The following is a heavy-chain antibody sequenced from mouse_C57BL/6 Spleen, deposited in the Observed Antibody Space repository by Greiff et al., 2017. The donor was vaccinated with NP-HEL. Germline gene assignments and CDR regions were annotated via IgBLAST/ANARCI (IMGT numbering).Heavy chain of an antibody. J-gene: IGHJ4*01. V-gene: IGHV3-6*01. Sequence: DVQLQESGPGLVKPSQSLSLTCSVTGYSITSGYYWNWIRQFPGNKLEWMGYISYDGSNNYNPSLKNRISITRDTSKNQFFLKLNSVTTEDTATYYCASYGSSNYAMDYWGQGTSVTVSS. CDR3: ASYGSSNYAMDY. CDR2: ISYDGSN. CDR1: GYSITSGYY. D-gene: IGHD1-1*01.